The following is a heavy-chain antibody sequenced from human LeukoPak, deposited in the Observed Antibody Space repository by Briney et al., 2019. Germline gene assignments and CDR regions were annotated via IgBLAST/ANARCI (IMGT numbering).Heavy chain of an antibody. CDR1: SYSISSAYY. J-gene: IGHJ6*03. V-gene: IGHV4-38-2*02. Sequence: SETLSLTCTVSSYSISSAYYWGWIRQPPGKGLEWSGTIYPSGSTYNNPSLKSRVTISVDTSRNQFSLKLSSVTAADTAVYYCARVSLGYYYCNMDVWGKGTTVTVSS. CDR2: IYPSGST. D-gene: IGHD3-3*02. CDR3: ARVSLGYYYCNMDV.